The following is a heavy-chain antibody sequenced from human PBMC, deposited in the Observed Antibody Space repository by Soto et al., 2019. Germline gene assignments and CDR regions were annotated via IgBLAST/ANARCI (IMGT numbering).Heavy chain of an antibody. J-gene: IGHJ4*02. V-gene: IGHV4-34*01. CDR3: ARASVGLIFDY. CDR2: INHSGST. Sequence: QVKLQQWGAGLLKPSETLSLTCAVYGGSFSGYYWSWIRQPPVKGLEWIGEINHSGSTNYNPSLKSRVTISVDTSKNQFSLKLSSVTAADTAVYYCARASVGLIFDYWGQGTLVTVSS. CDR1: GGSFSGYY.